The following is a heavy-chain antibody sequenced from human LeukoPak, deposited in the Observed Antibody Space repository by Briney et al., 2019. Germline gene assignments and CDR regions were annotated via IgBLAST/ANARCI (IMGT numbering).Heavy chain of an antibody. V-gene: IGHV3-53*01. D-gene: IGHD6-13*01. CDR1: GFTVSSNY. CDR2: IYTGGST. J-gene: IGHJ6*02. Sequence: GGSLRLSCAASGFTVSSNYMSWVRQAPGKGLEWVSLIYTGGSTSYADSVKGRFTISRDNSKNTLYLQMNSLRAEDTAVYYCAREAAGHHYYYGMDVWGQGTTVTVSS. CDR3: AREAAGHHYYYGMDV.